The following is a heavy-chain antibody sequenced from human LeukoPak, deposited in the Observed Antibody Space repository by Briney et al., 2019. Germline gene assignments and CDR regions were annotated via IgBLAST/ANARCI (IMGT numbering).Heavy chain of an antibody. CDR3: AREASGWLSKNWFDP. CDR2: INAGNGNT. V-gene: IGHV1-3*03. D-gene: IGHD3-9*01. CDR1: GYTFTSYA. J-gene: IGHJ5*02. Sequence: ASVKVSCKASGYTFTSYAMHWVRQAPGQRLEWVGWINAGNGNTKYSQEFQGRVTITRDTSASTAYMELSSLRSEDMAVYYCAREASGWLSKNWFDPWGQGTLVTVPS.